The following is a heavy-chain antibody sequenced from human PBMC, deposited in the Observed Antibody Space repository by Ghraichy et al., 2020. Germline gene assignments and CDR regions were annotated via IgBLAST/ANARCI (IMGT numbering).Heavy chain of an antibody. Sequence: GGSLSLSCAASGFTFSSFAMTWVRQAPGTGLEWVSAISGSDGSTYYADSVKGRFTISRDNSKNTLYLQMNSLRADDTAVYYCAQSSGSGWQRPFGYWGQGTLITVSS. CDR3: AQSSGSGWQRPFGY. V-gene: IGHV3-23*01. J-gene: IGHJ4*02. CDR1: GFTFSSFA. D-gene: IGHD6-19*01. CDR2: ISGSDGST.